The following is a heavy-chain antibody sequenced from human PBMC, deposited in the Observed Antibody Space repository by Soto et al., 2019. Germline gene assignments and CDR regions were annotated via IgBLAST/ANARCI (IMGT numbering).Heavy chain of an antibody. CDR1: GFTFDDYA. CDR3: AKVKRYDYYDSSGYYWGAFDI. D-gene: IGHD3-22*01. CDR2: ISWNSGSI. J-gene: IGHJ3*02. Sequence: EVQLVGSGGGLVQPGRSLRLSCAASGFTFDDYAMHWVRQAPGKGLEWVSGISWNSGSIGYADSVKGRFTISRDNAKNFLYLQMNSLRAEDTALYYCAKVKRYDYYDSSGYYWGAFDIWGQGTMVTVSS. V-gene: IGHV3-9*01.